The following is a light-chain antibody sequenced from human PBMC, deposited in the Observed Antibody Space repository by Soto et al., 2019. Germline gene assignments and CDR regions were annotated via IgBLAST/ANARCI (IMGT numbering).Light chain of an antibody. CDR3: HHRQSWPRT. Sequence: EIVLTQSPATLSSSPGERATLSCRASQNVNSRLAWYQHKPGQAPRLLIYQTSNRATGIPARFSGSDSGTDFILTISSLEPEDFAVYYCHHRQSWPRTFGQGTKVEIK. CDR1: QNVNSR. CDR2: QTS. J-gene: IGKJ1*01. V-gene: IGKV3-11*01.